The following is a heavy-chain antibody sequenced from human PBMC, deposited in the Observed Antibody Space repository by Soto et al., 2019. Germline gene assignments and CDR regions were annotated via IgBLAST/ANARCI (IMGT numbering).Heavy chain of an antibody. CDR1: GGSISSGGYS. V-gene: IGHV4-31*03. CDR3: ARDSENYGVDY. D-gene: IGHD1-26*01. J-gene: IGHJ4*02. CDR2: IYYSGST. Sequence: QVQLQESGPGLVKPSQTLSLTCTVSGGSISSGGYSWSWIRQHPGKGLEWIGYIYYSGSTYYNPSLKSRVTISLDTSKNPFSLKLSSVTAADTAVYYCARDSENYGVDYGGQGTLVTVSS.